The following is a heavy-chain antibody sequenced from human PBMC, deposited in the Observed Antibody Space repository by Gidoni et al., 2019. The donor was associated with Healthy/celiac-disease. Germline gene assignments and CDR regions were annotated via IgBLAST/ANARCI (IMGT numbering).Heavy chain of an antibody. CDR2: IYLDDDK. V-gene: IGHV2-5*02. Sequence: QITLKESGPTLVKPTQTLTLTCTFSGFSLSTSGVGVGWIRQPPGKALEWLALIYLDDDKRYSPSLKSRLTITKDTSKNQVVLTMTNMDPVDTATYYCAHRRGGYSSSSVAFDIWGQGTMVTVSS. CDR3: AHRRGGYSSSSVAFDI. D-gene: IGHD6-13*01. CDR1: GFSLSTSGVG. J-gene: IGHJ3*02.